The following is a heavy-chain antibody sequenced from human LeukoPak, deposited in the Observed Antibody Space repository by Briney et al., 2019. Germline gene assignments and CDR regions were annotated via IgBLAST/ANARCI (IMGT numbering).Heavy chain of an antibody. J-gene: IGHJ5*02. CDR3: ARSYDSSGYSYWFDP. D-gene: IGHD3-22*01. CDR1: GGSISSYY. V-gene: IGHV4-59*08. CDR2: IYYSGST. Sequence: SATLSLTCTVSGGSISSYYWSWIRQPPGKGLEWIGYIYYSGSTNYNPSLKSRVTISVDTSKNQFSLKLSSVTAADTAVYYCARSYDSSGYSYWFDPWGQETLVTVSS.